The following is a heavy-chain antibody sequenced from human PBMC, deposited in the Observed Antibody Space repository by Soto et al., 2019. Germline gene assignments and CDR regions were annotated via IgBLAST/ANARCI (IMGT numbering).Heavy chain of an antibody. CDR2: IIPVFGSA. Sequence: ASVKVSCKASGGTFKTYAFTWVRQAPGQGLEWMGGIIPVFGSATSAQRFQGRVTITADESTNTIYMELSSLSSEDTAVYYCARIRTGVYGSGTTSSPFYYWMDVWG. V-gene: IGHV1-69*13. J-gene: IGHJ6*02. D-gene: IGHD3-10*01. CDR1: GGTFKTYA. CDR3: ARIRTGVYGSGTTSSPFYYWMDV.